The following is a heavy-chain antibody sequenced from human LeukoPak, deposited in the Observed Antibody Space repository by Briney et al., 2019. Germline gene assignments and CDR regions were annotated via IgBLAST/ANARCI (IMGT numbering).Heavy chain of an antibody. D-gene: IGHD3-10*01. V-gene: IGHV4-59*01. J-gene: IGHJ4*02. CDR3: ARGPITFIRGGHFDY. Sequence: SETLSLTCTVSDGSITGYYWSWIRQSPGKGLEWIGYIFDSGSTNYNPSLQSRVTISVDTSKNYFSLKLRSVTAADTAVYYCARGPITFIRGGHFDYWGQGALFTVSS. CDR1: DGSITGYY. CDR2: IFDSGST.